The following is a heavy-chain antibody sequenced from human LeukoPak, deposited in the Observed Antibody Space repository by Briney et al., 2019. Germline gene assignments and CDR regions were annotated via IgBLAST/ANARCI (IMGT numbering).Heavy chain of an antibody. D-gene: IGHD1-7*01. CDR1: GGSFSNYY. J-gene: IGHJ6*03. Sequence: SETLSLTCAVYGGSFSNYYWNWIRQTPGKGMEWIGEINDSGRTNYNPSLMSRVTVSVDTSKNQFSLRLTSVTATDTAVYYCARRWNYGRNYYIDVWGKGATVSVSS. CDR3: ARRWNYGRNYYIDV. V-gene: IGHV4-34*01. CDR2: INDSGRT.